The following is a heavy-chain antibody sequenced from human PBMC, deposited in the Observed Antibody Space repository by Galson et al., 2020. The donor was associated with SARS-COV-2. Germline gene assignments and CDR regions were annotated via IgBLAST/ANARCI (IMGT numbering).Heavy chain of an antibody. CDR3: AKLGWATVTSDLSSWFDP. V-gene: IGHV3-23*01. CDR2: ISGSGGST. D-gene: IGHD4-4*01. J-gene: IGHJ5*02. Sequence: GESLKISCAASGFTFSSYAMSWVRQAPGKGLEWVSAISGSGGSTYYADSVKGRFTISRDNSKNTLYLQMNSLRAEDTAVYYCAKLGWATVTSDLSSWFDPWGQGTLVTVSS. CDR1: GFTFSSYA.